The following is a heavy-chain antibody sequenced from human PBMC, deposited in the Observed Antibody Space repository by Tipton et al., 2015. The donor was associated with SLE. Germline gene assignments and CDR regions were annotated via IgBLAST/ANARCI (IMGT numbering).Heavy chain of an antibody. V-gene: IGHV4-39*02. D-gene: IGHD4-17*01. CDR3: ARRGHYGDYFDY. J-gene: IGHJ4*02. CDR2: FFYSGST. Sequence: TLSLTCIVSSGSISTSNSYWGCIRQPPGKGLEWIGSFFYSGSTYYNPSLKSRATISVDTSKNHFSLKLTSVTAADTAVYYRARRGHYGDYFDYWGQGTLVTVSS. CDR1: SGSISTSNSY.